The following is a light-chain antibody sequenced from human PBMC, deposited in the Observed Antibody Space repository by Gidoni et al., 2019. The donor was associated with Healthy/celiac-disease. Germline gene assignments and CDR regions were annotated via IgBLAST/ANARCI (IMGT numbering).Light chain of an antibody. CDR1: QDSSNY. CDR2: DAS. V-gene: IGKV1-33*01. CDR3: QQYYNLPLT. J-gene: IGKJ4*01. Sequence: DIQMTQSPSSLSASVGDRVTITCQASQDSSNYLNWYQQKPGKAPKRLIYDASNLETGVPSRFSGSGSGTDFTFTISSLQPEDIATYYCQQYYNLPLTFGGXTKVEIK.